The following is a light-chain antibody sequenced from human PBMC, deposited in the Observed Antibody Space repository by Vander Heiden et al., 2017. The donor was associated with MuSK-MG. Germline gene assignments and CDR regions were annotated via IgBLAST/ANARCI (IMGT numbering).Light chain of an antibody. J-gene: IGKJ4*01. Sequence: AIRMTQSPSSFSASTGDRVTITSRASQGISSYLAWYQQKPGKAPKLLIYAASTLQSGVPSRFSGSGSGTDFTLTISCLQSEDFATYYCQQDDSSPSTFGGGTKVEIK. CDR2: AAS. CDR3: QQDDSSPST. V-gene: IGKV1-8*01. CDR1: QGISSY.